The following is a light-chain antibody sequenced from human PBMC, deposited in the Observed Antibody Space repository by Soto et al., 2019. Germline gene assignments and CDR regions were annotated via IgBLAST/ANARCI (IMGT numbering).Light chain of an antibody. CDR2: DTS. J-gene: IGKJ4*01. Sequence: EIVLTQSPATLSLSPGERATLSCRASQSVRNYLAWYQQKPGQAPRLLIYDTSNRATGIPARFSGSGSETDFTLTISRLEPEDLAVYYCQQRSNWPLTFGGGTKVEIK. V-gene: IGKV3-11*01. CDR3: QQRSNWPLT. CDR1: QSVRNY.